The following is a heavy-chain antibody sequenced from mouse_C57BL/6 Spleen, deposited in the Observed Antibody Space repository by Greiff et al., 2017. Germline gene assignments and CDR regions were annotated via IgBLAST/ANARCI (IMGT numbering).Heavy chain of an antibody. CDR1: GYTFTDYN. CDR2: INPNNGGT. D-gene: IGHD2-4*01. CDR3: ARYVYYDYDGDYFDY. J-gene: IGHJ2*01. V-gene: IGHV1-18*01. Sequence: VQLQQSGPELVKPGASVKIPCKASGYTFTDYNMDWVKQSHGKSLEWIGDINPNNGGTIYNQKFKGKATLPVDKSSSTAYLELRSLTSEDTAVYYCARYVYYDYDGDYFDYWGQGTTLTVSS.